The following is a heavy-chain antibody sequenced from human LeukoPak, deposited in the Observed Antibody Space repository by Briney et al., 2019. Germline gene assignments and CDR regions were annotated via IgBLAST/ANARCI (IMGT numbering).Heavy chain of an antibody. CDR3: AKDRVTYHYGSGSSFDY. V-gene: IGHV3-30*18. D-gene: IGHD3-10*01. J-gene: IGHJ4*02. Sequence: GGSLRLSCAASGFTFSSYGMHWVRQAPGKGLEWVAVISYDGSNKYYADSVKGRFTISRDNSKNTLYLQMNSLRAEDTAVYYCAKDRVTYHYGSGSSFDYWGQGTLVTVSS. CDR2: ISYDGSNK. CDR1: GFTFSSYG.